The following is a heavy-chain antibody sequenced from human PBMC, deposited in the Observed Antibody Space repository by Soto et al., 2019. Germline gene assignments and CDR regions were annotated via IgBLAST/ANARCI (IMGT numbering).Heavy chain of an antibody. CDR3: ARDKGSSWYRPGAMRAFDI. D-gene: IGHD6-13*01. CDR2: ISSSGSTI. Sequence: QVQLVESGGGLVKPGGSLRLSCAASGFTFSDYYMSWIRQAPGKGLEGVSYISSSGSTIYYADSVKGRFTIARDNAKNSLYLQMNSLRAEDTAVYYCARDKGSSWYRPGAMRAFDIWGQGTMVTVSS. V-gene: IGHV3-11*01. CDR1: GFTFSDYY. J-gene: IGHJ3*02.